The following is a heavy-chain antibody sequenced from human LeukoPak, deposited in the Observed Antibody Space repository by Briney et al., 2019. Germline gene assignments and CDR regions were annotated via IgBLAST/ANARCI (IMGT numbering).Heavy chain of an antibody. V-gene: IGHV4-38-2*02. CDR1: GYSINSGYY. D-gene: IGHD2-21*01. Sequence: SETLSLTCTVSGYSINSGYYWVWIRQPPGKGLEWIGSIYRSGSTNYNPSLKSRITISVDTSKNQFSLKVSSVTAADTAVYYCARGDCSGSICYSPMDVWGTGTTVTVSS. CDR2: IYRSGST. CDR3: ARGDCSGSICYSPMDV. J-gene: IGHJ6*03.